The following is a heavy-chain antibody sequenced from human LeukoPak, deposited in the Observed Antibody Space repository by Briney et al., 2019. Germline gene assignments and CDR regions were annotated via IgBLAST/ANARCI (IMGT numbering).Heavy chain of an antibody. CDR3: TRDYSDKYYYDSSGYYYFDY. Sequence: GRSLRLSCTASGFTFGDYAMSWFRQAPGKGLEWVGFIRSKAYGGTTEYAASVKGRFTISRDDSKSIAYLQMNSLKTEDTAVYYCTRDYSDKYYYDSSGYYYFDYWGQGTLVTVSS. CDR2: IRSKAYGGTT. V-gene: IGHV3-49*03. J-gene: IGHJ4*02. D-gene: IGHD3-22*01. CDR1: GFTFGDYA.